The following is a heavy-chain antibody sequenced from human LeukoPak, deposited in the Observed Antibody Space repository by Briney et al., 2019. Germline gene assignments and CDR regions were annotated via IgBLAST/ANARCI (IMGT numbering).Heavy chain of an antibody. CDR2: ISGSGGTT. D-gene: IGHD1-26*01. CDR3: AKDPSGNYFPNWFDP. CDR1: GFTFSNYA. J-gene: IGHJ5*02. V-gene: IGHV3-23*01. Sequence: PGGSLRLSCGASGFTFSNYAMSWVRQAPGKGLEWASAISGSGGTTYYADSVKGRFTISRDNSNNTLYLQMNSLRAEDTAVYYCAKDPSGNYFPNWFDPWGQGTLVTVSS.